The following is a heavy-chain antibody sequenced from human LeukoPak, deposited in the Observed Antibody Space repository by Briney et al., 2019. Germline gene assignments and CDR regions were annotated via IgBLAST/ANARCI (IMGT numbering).Heavy chain of an antibody. Sequence: GGSLRLSCAASGFTFSTFWMSWVRQAPGKGLEWVANIKEHGGETYYLDSARGRFTISRDNAKNSLYLQMNSLRAEDTAVYYCARGSSGWLRDWFDPWGQGTLVTVSS. J-gene: IGHJ5*02. CDR2: IKEHGGET. CDR1: GFTFSTFW. V-gene: IGHV3-7*04. D-gene: IGHD6-19*01. CDR3: ARGSSGWLRDWFDP.